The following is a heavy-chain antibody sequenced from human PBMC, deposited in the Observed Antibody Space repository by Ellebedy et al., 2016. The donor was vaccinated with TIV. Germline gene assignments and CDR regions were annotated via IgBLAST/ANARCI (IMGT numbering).Heavy chain of an antibody. J-gene: IGHJ3*02. Sequence: MPSETLSLTCTVSGGSISPGDYYWSWIRQPPGKGLEWIGYIYYSGSTFYNPSLKSRLTISLYTSKNHLSLKLSSVTAADTDMYYCARGGVDRPHALDIWGQGTVVTVSS. D-gene: IGHD3-10*01. CDR3: ARGGVDRPHALDI. CDR1: GGSISPGDYY. V-gene: IGHV4-30-4*01. CDR2: IYYSGST.